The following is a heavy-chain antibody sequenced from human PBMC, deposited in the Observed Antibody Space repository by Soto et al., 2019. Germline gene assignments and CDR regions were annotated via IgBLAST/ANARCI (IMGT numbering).Heavy chain of an antibody. Sequence: SETLSLTCTVSGGSITTSDYSWSWIRQPPGRGLEWIGSIYHTGATHYIPSLKSRLTMSLDKSKNHFSLDLTSATAADTALYYCVRERTIFGVAPGGGVDVWGQGTTVTVS. CDR3: VRERTIFGVAPGGGVDV. CDR1: GGSITTSDYS. D-gene: IGHD3-3*01. CDR2: IYHTGAT. J-gene: IGHJ6*02. V-gene: IGHV4-30-2*01.